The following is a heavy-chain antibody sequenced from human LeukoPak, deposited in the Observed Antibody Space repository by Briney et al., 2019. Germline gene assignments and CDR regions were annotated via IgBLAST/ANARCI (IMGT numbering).Heavy chain of an antibody. CDR3: ARDAYYYDSSGYSPYFDY. Sequence: PSQTLSHTCTVSGGSISSGDYYWSWIRQPPGKGLEWIGYIYYSGSTYYNPSLKSRVTISVDTSKNQFSLKLSSVTAADTAVYYCARDAYYYDSSGYSPYFDYWGQGTLVTVSS. CDR1: GGSISSGDYY. V-gene: IGHV4-30-4*08. D-gene: IGHD3-22*01. CDR2: IYYSGST. J-gene: IGHJ4*02.